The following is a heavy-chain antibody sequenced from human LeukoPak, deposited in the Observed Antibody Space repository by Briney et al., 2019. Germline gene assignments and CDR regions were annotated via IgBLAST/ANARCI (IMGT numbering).Heavy chain of an antibody. CDR2: ISAYNGNT. Sequence: ASVKVSCKASGYTFTSYGISWVRQAPGQGLEWMGWISAYNGNTNYAQKLQGRVTMTTDTSTSTAYMELRSLRSDDTAVYYCARKSASSWYGLNYWYFDLWGRGTLVTVSS. J-gene: IGHJ2*01. CDR3: ARKSASSWYGLNYWYFDL. V-gene: IGHV1-18*01. D-gene: IGHD6-13*01. CDR1: GYTFTSYG.